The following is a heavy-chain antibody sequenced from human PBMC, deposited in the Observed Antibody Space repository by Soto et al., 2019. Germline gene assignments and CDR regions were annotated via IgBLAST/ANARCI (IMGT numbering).Heavy chain of an antibody. CDR3: AIFHFGHGTAGPTSYKAPGNFVMDV. V-gene: IGHV1-69*13. CDR1: GGTFSSYA. CDR2: IIPFFATA. J-gene: IGHJ6*01. Sequence: SVKVSCKASGGTFSSYAISWVRQAPGQGHEWMGGIIPFFATANYAQKLQGRLTITADLSTSTAYMEQSSLRSEDTAVYDCAIFHFGHGTAGPTSYKAPGNFVMDVWGQGTTITVSS. D-gene: IGHD1-1*01.